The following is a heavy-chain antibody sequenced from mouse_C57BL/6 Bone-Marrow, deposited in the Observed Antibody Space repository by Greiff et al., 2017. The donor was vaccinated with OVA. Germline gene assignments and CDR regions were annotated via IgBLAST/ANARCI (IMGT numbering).Heavy chain of an antibody. CDR3: ARWGSSSGTMRYFDV. CDR1: GYSITSDY. CDR2: ISYSGST. J-gene: IGHJ1*03. Sequence: DVQLVESGPGLAKPSQTLSLTCSVTGYSITSDYWNWIRTFPGNKLEYMGYISYSGSTYYNPSLKSRISITRDTSKNQYYLQLNSVTTEDTATYYCARWGSSSGTMRYFDVWGTGTTVTVSS. V-gene: IGHV3-8*01. D-gene: IGHD4-1*01.